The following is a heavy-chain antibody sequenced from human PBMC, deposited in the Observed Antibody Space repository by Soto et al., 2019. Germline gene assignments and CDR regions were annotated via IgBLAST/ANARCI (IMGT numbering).Heavy chain of an antibody. CDR2: INSDGSST. D-gene: IGHD2-2*01. Sequence: PGGSLRLSCAASGFTFSSYWMHWVRQAPGKGLVWVSRINSDGSSTTYADSVKGRFTISRDNAKNTLYLQMTSLRAEDTAVYYCARVSREVVPAAIDYWGQGTLVTVSS. V-gene: IGHV3-74*01. CDR1: GFTFSSYW. J-gene: IGHJ4*02. CDR3: ARVSREVVPAAIDY.